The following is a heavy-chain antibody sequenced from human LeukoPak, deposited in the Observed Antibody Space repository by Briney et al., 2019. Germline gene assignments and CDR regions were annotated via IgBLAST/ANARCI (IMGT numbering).Heavy chain of an antibody. D-gene: IGHD3-10*01. CDR1: GFTFSSYA. Sequence: PGGSLRLSCAASGFTFSSYAMSWVRQAPGKGLEWVSAISGSGGNTYYADSVKGRFTISRDNSKNTLYLQMNSLRAEDTAVYYCAKRDHGGSRGVINYYFDYWGQGTLVTVSS. CDR3: AKRDHGGSRGVINYYFDY. J-gene: IGHJ4*02. V-gene: IGHV3-23*01. CDR2: ISGSGGNT.